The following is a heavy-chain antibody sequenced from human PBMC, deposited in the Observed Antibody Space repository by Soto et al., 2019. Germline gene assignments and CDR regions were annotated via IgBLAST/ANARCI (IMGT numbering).Heavy chain of an antibody. Sequence: QVTVKESGPVLVKPTETLTLTCTVSGFSFSNAGLGVSWIRQPPGKALEWLAHIFSNDEKSYSTSLKSRLTISKDTSKRQVVLIMTNMDPVDTATYYCASTYSASWYWFDPWGQGTLVTVAS. CDR1: GFSFSNAGLG. J-gene: IGHJ5*02. CDR2: IFSNDEK. CDR3: ASTYSASWYWFDP. V-gene: IGHV2-26*04. D-gene: IGHD6-13*01.